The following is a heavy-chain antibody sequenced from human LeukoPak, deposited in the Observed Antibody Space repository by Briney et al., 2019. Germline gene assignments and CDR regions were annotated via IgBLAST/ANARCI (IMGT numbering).Heavy chain of an antibody. CDR2: IYPGDSDT. J-gene: IGHJ6*02. D-gene: IGHD1-26*01. CDR1: GYSFTSYW. CDR3: AREGVGATNGMDV. V-gene: IGHV5-51*01. Sequence: GESLKISCKGSGYSFTSYWIGWVRQIPGEGLEWMGIIYPGDSDTRYSPSFQGQVTISADKSISTAYLQWSSLKASDTAMYYCAREGVGATNGMDVWGQGTTVTVSS.